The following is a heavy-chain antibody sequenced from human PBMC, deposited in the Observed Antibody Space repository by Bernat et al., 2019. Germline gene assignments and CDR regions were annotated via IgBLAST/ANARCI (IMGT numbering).Heavy chain of an antibody. CDR2: ISYDGSNK. D-gene: IGHD3-9*01. Sequence: QVQLVESGGGVVQPGRSLRLSCAASGFTFSSYGMHWVRQAPGKGLEWVAVISYDGSNKYYADSVKGRFTISRDNSKNTLYLQMNSLRAEDTAVYYCARDLDYDILTGYVYWGQGTLVTVSS. CDR1: GFTFSSYG. J-gene: IGHJ4*02. CDR3: ARDLDYDILTGYVY. V-gene: IGHV3-30*03.